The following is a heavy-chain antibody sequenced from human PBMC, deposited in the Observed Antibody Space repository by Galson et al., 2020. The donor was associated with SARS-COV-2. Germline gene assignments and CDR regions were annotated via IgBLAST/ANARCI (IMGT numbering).Heavy chain of an antibody. V-gene: IGHV3-48*01. Sequence: GGPLRPPFAASGLPFSDYAINWVRKAPGKGRGWIPTISYSGPTLYADSLKGRFTISRDTAKNSLYLQMNSLRAEDTAMYYCARDWGQRFDDNNWYTVAFDYWGQGTLVTVSS. J-gene: IGHJ4*02. D-gene: IGHD1-1*01. CDR3: ARDWGQRFDDNNWYTVAFDY. CDR2: ISYSGPT. CDR1: GLPFSDYA.